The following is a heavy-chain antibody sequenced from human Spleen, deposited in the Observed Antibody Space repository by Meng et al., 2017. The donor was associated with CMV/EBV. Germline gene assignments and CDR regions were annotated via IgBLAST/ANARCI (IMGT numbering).Heavy chain of an antibody. J-gene: IGHJ4*01. D-gene: IGHD2-2*01. CDR2: INPNTGVT. Sequence: ASVKVSCKASGYYFTDYYIHWVRQAPGQGLEWIGWINPNTGVTESAQRFQGRVTVTRDASSRAANMELTSLTSDDTAVYYCALSPRTWYQDYWGHGTLVTVSS. CDR1: GYYFTDYY. CDR3: ALSPRTWYQDY. V-gene: IGHV1-2*02.